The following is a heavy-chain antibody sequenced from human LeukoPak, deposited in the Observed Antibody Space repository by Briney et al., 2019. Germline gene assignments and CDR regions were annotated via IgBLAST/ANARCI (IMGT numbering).Heavy chain of an antibody. CDR2: ISSSGSTI. J-gene: IGHJ6*03. V-gene: IGHV3-48*03. D-gene: IGHD5-24*01. CDR3: ARSPEIYFMDV. Sequence: GGSLRLSCAASGFTFSSYEMNWVRQAPGKGLEWVSYISSSGSTIYYADSVKGRFTISRDNAKNSLYLQMNSLRAEDTAVYYCARSPEIYFMDVWGKGTTVTVSS. CDR1: GFTFSSYE.